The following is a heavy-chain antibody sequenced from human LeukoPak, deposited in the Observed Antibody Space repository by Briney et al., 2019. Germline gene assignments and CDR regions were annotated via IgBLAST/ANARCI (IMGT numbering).Heavy chain of an antibody. D-gene: IGHD4-23*01. J-gene: IGHJ4*02. CDR2: IYHSGST. Sequence: SETLSLTCTVSGYSISSGYYWGWIRQPPGKGLEWIGSIYHSGSTYYNPSLKSRVTISVDTSKNQFSLKLSSVTAADTAVYYCARDEGNPSRVKYWGQGTLVTVSS. V-gene: IGHV4-38-2*02. CDR3: ARDEGNPSRVKY. CDR1: GYSISSGYY.